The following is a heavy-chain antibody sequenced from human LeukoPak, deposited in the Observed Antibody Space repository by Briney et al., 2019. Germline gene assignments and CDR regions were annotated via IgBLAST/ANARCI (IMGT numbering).Heavy chain of an antibody. D-gene: IGHD3-10*01. CDR1: GFTFSSYA. CDR2: ISGSGGST. V-gene: IGHV3-23*01. J-gene: IGHJ2*01. Sequence: GGSLRLSCGASGFTFSSYAMSWVRQAPGKGLEWVSAISGSGGSTYYADSVKGRFTISRDNSKNTLYLQMNSLRAEDTAVYYCAKGKYYYGSGSNWYFDLWGRGTLVTVSS. CDR3: AKGKYYYGSGSNWYFDL.